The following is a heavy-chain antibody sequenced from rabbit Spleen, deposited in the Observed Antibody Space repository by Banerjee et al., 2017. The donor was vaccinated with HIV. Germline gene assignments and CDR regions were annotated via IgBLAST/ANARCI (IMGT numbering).Heavy chain of an antibody. V-gene: IGHV1S45*01. CDR2: INIVTGKA. J-gene: IGHJ6*01. Sequence: EQLEESGGGLVKPEGSLTLTCKASGVSLSDKDVMCWVRQAPGKGLEWIACINIVTGKAVYATWAKGRFTCSKTSSTTVTLQMTSLTVADTATYFCARDTGSSFSSYGMDLWGPGTLVTVS. CDR3: ARDTGSSFSSYGMDL. CDR1: GVSLSDKDV. D-gene: IGHD8-1*01.